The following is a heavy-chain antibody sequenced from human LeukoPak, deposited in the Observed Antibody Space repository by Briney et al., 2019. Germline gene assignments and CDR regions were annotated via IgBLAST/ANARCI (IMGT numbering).Heavy chain of an antibody. D-gene: IGHD3-22*01. Sequence: SETLSLTCTVSGDSISSYYWSWIRQPPGKGLEWIGYIYYSGSTNYYPSLKSRVTISVDTSKNQFSLKLSSVTAADTAVYYCARHRGISMIVVHAFDIWGQGTMVTVSS. J-gene: IGHJ3*02. CDR1: GDSISSYY. CDR3: ARHRGISMIVVHAFDI. CDR2: IYYSGST. V-gene: IGHV4-59*01.